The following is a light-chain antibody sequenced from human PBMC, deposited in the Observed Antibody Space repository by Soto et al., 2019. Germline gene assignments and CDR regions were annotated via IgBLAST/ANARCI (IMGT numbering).Light chain of an antibody. V-gene: IGKV1-5*01. Sequence: DIRVTHSPFTLCASVGDRVTVTCRASQSVSSWLAWYQQRPGKAPKLLIYDASSLESGVPSRFSGSGSGTEFTLTISSLQPDDSATYYCQQYSTYLWTFGQGTKVDIK. J-gene: IGKJ1*01. CDR3: QQYSTYLWT. CDR1: QSVSSW. CDR2: DAS.